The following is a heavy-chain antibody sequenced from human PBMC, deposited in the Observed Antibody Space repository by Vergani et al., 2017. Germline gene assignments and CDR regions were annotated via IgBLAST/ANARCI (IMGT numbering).Heavy chain of an antibody. V-gene: IGHV4-59*01. CDR3: TGDTHSWQRADY. D-gene: IGHD6-13*01. CDR1: GDSISAYY. J-gene: IGHJ4*02. Sequence: QVQLQESGPGLVKHSETLSLTCTVSGDSISAYYWSWIRQPPGKGLEWIGYIHYTGSTNYNPSLKSRVTISLDTSKNQFSLRLSSVTAADTAVYYCTGDTHSWQRADYWGQGTLVTVSS. CDR2: IHYTGST.